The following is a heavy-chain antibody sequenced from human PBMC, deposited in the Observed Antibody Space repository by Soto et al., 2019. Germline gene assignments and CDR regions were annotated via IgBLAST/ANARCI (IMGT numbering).Heavy chain of an antibody. CDR1: SSAISVYY. D-gene: IGHD3-10*01. J-gene: IGHJ6*02. CDR3: AASRILWFGELFPVYYYYGMDV. Sequence: SETLSPTYSCSSSAISVYYWRRIRQPPGKGFDWIGYIYYSGSTNYNPSLKSRVTISVDTSKNQFSLKLSSVTAADTAVYYCAASRILWFGELFPVYYYYGMDVWGQGTTVT. CDR2: IYYSGST. V-gene: IGHV4-59*01.